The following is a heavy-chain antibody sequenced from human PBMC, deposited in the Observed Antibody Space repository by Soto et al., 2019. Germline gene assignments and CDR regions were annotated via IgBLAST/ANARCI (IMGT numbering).Heavy chain of an antibody. CDR3: ARVGQFTGWFDS. V-gene: IGHV1-18*04. D-gene: IGHD1-26*01. J-gene: IGHJ5*01. CDR1: GYTFTIYG. Sequence: QVQLVQSGAEVKKPGASVKVSCKASGYTFTIYGISWVRQAPGQGLEWMGWSSAYNGDINYAQKYQGRVTMTTDTSTSTGYMELRSLRFDDTAVYYCARVGQFTGWFDSWGQGTLVTVSS. CDR2: SSAYNGDI.